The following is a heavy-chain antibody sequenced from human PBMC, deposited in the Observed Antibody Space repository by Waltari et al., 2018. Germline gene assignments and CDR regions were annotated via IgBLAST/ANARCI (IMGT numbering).Heavy chain of an antibody. CDR2: ISWNSGSI. D-gene: IGHD6-19*01. Sequence: EVQLVESGGGLVQPGRSLRLSCAASGFTFDDYAMHWVRQAPGKGLEWVSGISWNSGSIGYADSVKGRFTISRDNAKNSLYLQMNSLRAEDTALYYCAKDGGVAVAGTSLNWFDPWGQGTLVTVSS. J-gene: IGHJ5*02. CDR1: GFTFDDYA. V-gene: IGHV3-9*01. CDR3: AKDGGVAVAGTSLNWFDP.